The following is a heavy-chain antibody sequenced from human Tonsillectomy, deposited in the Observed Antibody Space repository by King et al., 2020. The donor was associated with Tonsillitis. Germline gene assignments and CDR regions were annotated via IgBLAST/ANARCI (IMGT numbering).Heavy chain of an antibody. CDR3: ARGFREYTAHGRPVGL. V-gene: IGHV4-34*01. CDR1: GGSFSGYF. D-gene: IGHD5-12*01. J-gene: IGHJ4*02. Sequence: VQLQQWGAGLLKPSETLSLTCAVDGGSFSGYFWTWIRQSPGKGLEWIGEINHSGSTNYNPSLKSRVTISSDTSKNHFSLKLTSVTAADTAMYYWARGFREYTAHGRPVGLWSQGTLVTVSS. CDR2: INHSGST.